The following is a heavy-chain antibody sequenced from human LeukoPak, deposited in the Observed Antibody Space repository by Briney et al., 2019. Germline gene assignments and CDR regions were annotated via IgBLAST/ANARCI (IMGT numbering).Heavy chain of an antibody. V-gene: IGHV1-46*01. J-gene: IGHJ4*02. D-gene: IGHD3-10*01. Sequence: ASVKVSCKASGYSLTTYYMHWVRQAPGQGLEWMAIINPSGGSTNYAQKFQGRVTMTRDTPTNTVYMELSSLRTEDTAVYYCARGGLWFGELSFDYWGQGTLVTVSS. CDR3: ARGGLWFGELSFDY. CDR1: GYSLTTYY. CDR2: INPSGGST.